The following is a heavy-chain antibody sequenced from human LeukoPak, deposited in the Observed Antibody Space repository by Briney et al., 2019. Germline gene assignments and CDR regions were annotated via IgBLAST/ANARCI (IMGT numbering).Heavy chain of an antibody. V-gene: IGHV3-33*01. D-gene: IGHD1-14*01. CDR1: GFTFSSYG. J-gene: IGHJ4*02. CDR2: IWYDGSKQ. Sequence: GGSLRLSCAASGFTFSSYGMHWVRQAPGKGLEWVAVIWYDGSKQYYTDSVKGRFTISRDNSKNTVTLQMNSLRAEGTAMYYCARYRSGNSDYWGQGTLVTVSS. CDR3: ARYRSGNSDY.